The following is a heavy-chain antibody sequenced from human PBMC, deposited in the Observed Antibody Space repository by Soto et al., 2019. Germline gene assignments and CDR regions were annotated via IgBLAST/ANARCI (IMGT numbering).Heavy chain of an antibody. CDR2: IYYSGST. J-gene: IGHJ3*01. CDR3: ARSKYGDYVSN. CDR1: GGSISSYY. V-gene: IGHV4-59*08. D-gene: IGHD4-17*01. Sequence: SETLSLTCTVSGGSISSYYWSWIRQPPGKGLEWIGYIYYSGSTNYNPSLKSRVTISVDTSKNQFSLKLSAVTAADTAVYYCARSKYGDYVSNWGQGTMVTVSS.